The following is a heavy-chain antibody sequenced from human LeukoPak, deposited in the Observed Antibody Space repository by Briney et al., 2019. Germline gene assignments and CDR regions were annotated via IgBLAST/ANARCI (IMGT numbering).Heavy chain of an antibody. CDR1: GYTFTGYY. Sequence: EASVKVSCQASGYTFTGYYMHWVRQATGQGLEWMGWINPNSGGTHYAQKFQGRVTMTRDTSISTAYMELTRLRSDDPAVYYCASHKYYYDSRGQDAFDIWGEGTMVTVSS. J-gene: IGHJ3*02. CDR3: ASHKYYYDSRGQDAFDI. V-gene: IGHV1-2*02. D-gene: IGHD3-22*01. CDR2: INPNSGGT.